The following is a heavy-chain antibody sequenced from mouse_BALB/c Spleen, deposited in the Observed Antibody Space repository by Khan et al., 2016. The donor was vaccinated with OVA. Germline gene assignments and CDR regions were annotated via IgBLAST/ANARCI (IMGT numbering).Heavy chain of an antibody. Sequence: EVQLQQPGPELVKPGASVKISCKASGYSFTGYFMNWVMQSHGKSLEWIGRINPHIGETFYNQKFKDKATLTVDESSSTAHMELRSLASEDSAVYYCARIYRSDFDYWGQGTTLTVSS. D-gene: IGHD1-1*01. CDR2: INPHIGET. V-gene: IGHV1-20*02. J-gene: IGHJ2*01. CDR3: ARIYRSDFDY. CDR1: GYSFTGYF.